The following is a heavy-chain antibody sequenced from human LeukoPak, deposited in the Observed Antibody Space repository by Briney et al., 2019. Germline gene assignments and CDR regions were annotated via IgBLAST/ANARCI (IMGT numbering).Heavy chain of an antibody. CDR1: GGTFSSYA. J-gene: IGHJ4*02. V-gene: IGHV1-69*13. D-gene: IGHD3-22*01. CDR2: IIPIFGTA. Sequence: SVTVSCTASGGTFSSYAISWVRQAPGQGLEWMGGIIPIFGTANYAQKFQGRVTITADESTSTAYMELSSLRSEDTAVYYCAREDSSGVHDYWGQGTLVTVSS. CDR3: AREDSSGVHDY.